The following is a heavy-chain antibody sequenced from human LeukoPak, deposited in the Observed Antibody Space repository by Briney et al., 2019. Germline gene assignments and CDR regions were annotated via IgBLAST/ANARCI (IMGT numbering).Heavy chain of an antibody. Sequence: SETLSLTCAVYGGSFSGYYWSWIRQPPGKGLEWIGEINHSGSTNYNPSLKSRVTISVDTSKNQFSLKLSSVTAADTAVYYCARHVSYDFWSGYYGYDYWGQGTLVTVSS. V-gene: IGHV4-34*01. CDR2: INHSGST. J-gene: IGHJ4*02. CDR1: GGSFSGYY. D-gene: IGHD3-3*01. CDR3: ARHVSYDFWSGYYGYDY.